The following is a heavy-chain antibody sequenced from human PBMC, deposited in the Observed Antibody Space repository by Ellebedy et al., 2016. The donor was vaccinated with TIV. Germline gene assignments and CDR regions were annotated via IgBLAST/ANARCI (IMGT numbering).Heavy chain of an antibody. D-gene: IGHD4-23*01. CDR1: GFTFSSFG. V-gene: IGHV3-21*06. Sequence: ESLKISCASSGFTFSSFGMNWVRQDSGKGLEWVSSIDSSSTYIYYADSVKGRFTISRDNAKNSLYLHMNSLRAEDTAVYYCARSTVINPEGDAYDIWGQGTKVTVSS. CDR2: IDSSSTYI. CDR3: ARSTVINPEGDAYDI. J-gene: IGHJ3*02.